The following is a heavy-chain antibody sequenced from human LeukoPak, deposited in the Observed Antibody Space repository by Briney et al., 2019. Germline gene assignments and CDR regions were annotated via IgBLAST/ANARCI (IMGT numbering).Heavy chain of an antibody. Sequence: PSETLSLTCTVSGDFISGYYWSWIRQPAGKGLEWIGRIHSGGTTNYNPSLMSRVTLSIDKSKKHISLRLTSVTAADTALYYCARDNGSRYTKGYEHYYYYLDVWGKGTTVTVSS. J-gene: IGHJ6*03. V-gene: IGHV4-4*07. CDR1: GDFISGYY. D-gene: IGHD3-3*02. CDR2: IHSGGTT. CDR3: ARDNGSRYTKGYEHYYYYLDV.